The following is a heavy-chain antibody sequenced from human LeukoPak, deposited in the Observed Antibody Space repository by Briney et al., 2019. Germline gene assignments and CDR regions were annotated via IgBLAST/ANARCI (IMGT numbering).Heavy chain of an antibody. CDR1: GYTFTSYG. D-gene: IGHD3-22*01. Sequence: GASVKVSCKASGYTFTSYGISWVRQALGQGLGWMGWISAYNGNTNYAQKLQGRVTMTTDTSTSTAYMELRSLRSDDTAVYYCARAADYYDSSGYLPPYFQHWGQGTLVTVSS. CDR3: ARAADYYDSSGYLPPYFQH. V-gene: IGHV1-18*01. CDR2: ISAYNGNT. J-gene: IGHJ1*01.